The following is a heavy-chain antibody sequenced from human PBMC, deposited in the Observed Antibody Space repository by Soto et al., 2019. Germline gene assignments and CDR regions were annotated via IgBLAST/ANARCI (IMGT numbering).Heavy chain of an antibody. D-gene: IGHD6-19*01. J-gene: IGHJ4*02. V-gene: IGHV3-23*01. CDR1: GFTFRSYA. Sequence: EVQLLESGGGLVQPGGSLRLSCAASGFTFRSYAMIWVRQAPGKGLEWVSAISGSGGSTYYADSVKGRFTISRDNSKKTLYLQMNSLRAEDTAVYYCAKIVSGGAGKDWGQGTLVTVSS. CDR2: ISGSGGST. CDR3: AKIVSGGAGKD.